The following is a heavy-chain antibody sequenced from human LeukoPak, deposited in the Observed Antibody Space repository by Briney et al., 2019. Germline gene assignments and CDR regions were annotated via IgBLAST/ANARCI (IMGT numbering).Heavy chain of an antibody. Sequence: GASVKVSCKASGYTFTSYGISWVRQATGQGLEWMGWMNPNSGNTGYAQKFQGRVTMTRNTSISTAYMELSSLRSEDTAVYYCARGAGYSSSYDYWGQGTLVTVSS. CDR1: GYTFTSYG. D-gene: IGHD6-13*01. CDR3: ARGAGYSSSYDY. V-gene: IGHV1-8*02. CDR2: MNPNSGNT. J-gene: IGHJ4*02.